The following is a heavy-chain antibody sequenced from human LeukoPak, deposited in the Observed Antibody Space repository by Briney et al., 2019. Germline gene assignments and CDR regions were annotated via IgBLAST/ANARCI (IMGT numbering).Heavy chain of an antibody. J-gene: IGHJ4*02. Sequence: GGSQRLSCAASGFTFSSYWMSWVRQAPGKGLEWVANIKQDGSEKYYVDSVKGRLAISRDNAKNSLYLQMNSLRAEDTAVYYCARGTIAAAGYYYFDYWGQGTQVTVSS. CDR2: IKQDGSEK. CDR1: GFTFSSYW. V-gene: IGHV3-7*04. D-gene: IGHD6-13*01. CDR3: ARGTIAAAGYYYFDY.